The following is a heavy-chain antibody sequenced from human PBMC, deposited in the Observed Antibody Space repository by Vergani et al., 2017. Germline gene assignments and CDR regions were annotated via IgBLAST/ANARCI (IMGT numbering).Heavy chain of an antibody. J-gene: IGHJ6*02. Sequence: EVQLVESGGGFVPPGGSLRLSCEASGFTVSSYRITWIRQAPGKGLGWVSYISASSRSLYYADSVKGRFTISRDNAKNSLSLQMNSLRVEDTAMYYCARESLCGGDCYPFGDVWGQGTTVTVSS. D-gene: IGHD2-21*02. CDR3: ARESLCGGDCYPFGDV. CDR1: GFTVSSYR. V-gene: IGHV3-48*01. CDR2: ISASSRSL.